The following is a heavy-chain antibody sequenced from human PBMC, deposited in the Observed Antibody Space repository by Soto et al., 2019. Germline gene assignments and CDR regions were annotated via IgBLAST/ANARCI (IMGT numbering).Heavy chain of an antibody. J-gene: IGHJ3*02. D-gene: IGHD3-22*01. Sequence: EVQLVESGGGLVQRGGSLRLSCAASGFNVSNNYLSWVRQAPGRGLEWVSLISSSGRTFAAESAKGRFIISRDNSKNTLYLQMISLGAEDTAVYYCARSTPMTVGDAFDIWGQGTMVTVSS. CDR2: ISSSGRT. CDR3: ARSTPMTVGDAFDI. CDR1: GFNVSNNY. V-gene: IGHV3-66*01.